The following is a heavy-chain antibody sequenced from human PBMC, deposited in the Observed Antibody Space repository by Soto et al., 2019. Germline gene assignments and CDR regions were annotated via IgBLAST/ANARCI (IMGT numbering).Heavy chain of an antibody. D-gene: IGHD2-15*01. Sequence: ASLKVSCKATAHTFTRHTKDWVRQAPGQRLEWMGWINAGNGNTKYSQKFQGRVTITRDTSASTAHMELSSLRSEDTAVYYCARTLGFCSGGSCDYWGQGTLVTVSS. CDR3: ARTLGFCSGGSCDY. V-gene: IGHV1-3*01. CDR2: INAGNGNT. CDR1: AHTFTRHT. J-gene: IGHJ4*02.